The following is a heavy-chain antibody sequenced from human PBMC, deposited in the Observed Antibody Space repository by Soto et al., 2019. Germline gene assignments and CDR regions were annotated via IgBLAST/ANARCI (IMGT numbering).Heavy chain of an antibody. CDR2: IWYDGSNK. J-gene: IGHJ2*01. V-gene: IGHV3-33*01. Sequence: QVQLVESGGGVVQPGRSLRLSCAASGFTFSSYGMHWVRQAPGKGLEWVAVIWYDGSNKYYADSVKGRFTISRDNSKNTLYLQMNSLRAEDTAVYYCASPPPKKAARDWYFDLWGRGTLVTVSS. CDR1: GFTFSSYG. D-gene: IGHD6-6*01. CDR3: ASPPPKKAARDWYFDL.